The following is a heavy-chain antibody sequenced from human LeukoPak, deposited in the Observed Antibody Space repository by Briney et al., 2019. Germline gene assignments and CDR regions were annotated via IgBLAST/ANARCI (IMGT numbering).Heavy chain of an antibody. CDR1: GGSVSSGTYY. J-gene: IGHJ4*02. CDR2: IDYSGST. CDR3: ARWAEGDFWSGYPTVYFDY. V-gene: IGHV4-61*01. D-gene: IGHD3-3*01. Sequence: SETLSLTCTVSGGSVSSGTYYWNWIRQPPGKGLEWNVYIDYSGSTNYNPSLKSRVTISVDTSKNQFSLKLSSVTAADTAVYYCARWAEGDFWSGYPTVYFDYWGQGTLVTVSS.